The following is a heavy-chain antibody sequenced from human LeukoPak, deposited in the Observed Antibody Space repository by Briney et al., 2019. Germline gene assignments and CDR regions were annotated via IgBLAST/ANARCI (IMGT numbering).Heavy chain of an antibody. CDR3: AKDIQLST. CDR1: GFTFRDAA. V-gene: IGHV3-23*01. CDR2: ISSSGNNA. D-gene: IGHD5-24*01. Sequence: GVLRLSCAVSGFTFRDAAMTWVRQAPGKGLEWVSLISSSGNNAYYADSVKGRFTISRDNSKNTLSLQMNSLRVEDTAIYYCAKDIQLSTWGLGTMVTVSS. J-gene: IGHJ3*01.